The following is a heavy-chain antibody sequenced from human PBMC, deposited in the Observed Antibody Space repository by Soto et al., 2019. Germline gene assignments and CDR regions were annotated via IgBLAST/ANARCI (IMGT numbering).Heavy chain of an antibody. CDR2: ISYDGSNK. Sequence: QVQLVESGGGVVQPGRSLRLSCAASGFTLSSYGMHWVRQAPGKGLEWVAVISYDGSNKYYADSVKGRFTISRDNSKNTLYLQMNSLRAEDTAVYYCAKWDKERAFDIWGQGTMVTVSS. D-gene: IGHD1-26*01. CDR1: GFTLSSYG. CDR3: AKWDKERAFDI. V-gene: IGHV3-30*18. J-gene: IGHJ3*02.